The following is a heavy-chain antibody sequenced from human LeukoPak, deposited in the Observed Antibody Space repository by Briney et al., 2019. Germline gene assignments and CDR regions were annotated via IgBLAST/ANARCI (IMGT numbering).Heavy chain of an antibody. V-gene: IGHV3-33*01. D-gene: IGHD5-18*01. CDR2: IWYDGSNK. CDR3: ARDAQDSYGSLGFDY. Sequence: GGSLRLSCGASGFTFSSYGMHWVRQAPGKVLEWVAVIWYDGSNKYYADSVKGRFTISRDNSKNTLYLQMNSLRAEDTAVYYCARDAQDSYGSLGFDYWGQGTLVTVSS. J-gene: IGHJ4*02. CDR1: GFTFSSYG.